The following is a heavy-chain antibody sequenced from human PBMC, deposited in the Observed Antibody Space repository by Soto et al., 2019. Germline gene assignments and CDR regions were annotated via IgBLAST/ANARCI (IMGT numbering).Heavy chain of an antibody. Sequence: KPSETLSLTCTVSGGSINSNNYYWAWIRQPPGKGLAWLASIYYDGSTYYNPSLKSRVSISVDTSKNHFSLKLSSATAADAAVYYCAKVVVAATRHTDFDSWGQGTLGT. D-gene: IGHD2-15*01. V-gene: IGHV4-39*02. CDR1: GGSINSNNYY. J-gene: IGHJ4*02. CDR3: AKVVVAATRHTDFDS. CDR2: IYYDGST.